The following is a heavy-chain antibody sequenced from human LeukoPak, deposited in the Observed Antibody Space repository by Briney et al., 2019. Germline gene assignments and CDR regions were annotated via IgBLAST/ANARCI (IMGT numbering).Heavy chain of an antibody. CDR2: IWYDGSNN. Sequence: GRSLRLSCAASGFTFGAYAMHWVRQAPGKGLEWVAVIWYDGSNNYHADSLKDRFTISRDNSKNTLYLQINSLRAGDTAVYYCARQVGNAGWYFDYWGQGALVTVSS. J-gene: IGHJ4*02. V-gene: IGHV3-33*01. CDR3: ARQVGNAGWYFDY. CDR1: GFTFGAYA. D-gene: IGHD6-19*01.